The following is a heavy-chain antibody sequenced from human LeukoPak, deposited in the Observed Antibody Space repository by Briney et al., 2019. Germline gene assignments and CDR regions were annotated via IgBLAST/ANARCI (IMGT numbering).Heavy chain of an antibody. D-gene: IGHD2-2*01. V-gene: IGHV4-59*01. CDR2: IYYSGST. CDR1: GGSISGYY. CDR3: AKGAAAHYAAFDI. J-gene: IGHJ3*02. Sequence: PSETLSLTCTVSGGSISGYYWSWIRQPPGKGLEWIGYIYYSGSTNCNPSLKSRVIISLDTSKSHFSLKLSSVTAADTAVYYCAKGAAAHYAAFDIWGQGTMVTVSS.